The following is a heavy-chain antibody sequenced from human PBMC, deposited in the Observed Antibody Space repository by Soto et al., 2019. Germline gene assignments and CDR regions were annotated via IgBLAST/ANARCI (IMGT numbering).Heavy chain of an antibody. D-gene: IGHD2-15*01. J-gene: IGHJ6*02. CDR1: GFTFSSYS. CDR3: ARDQNGISYYYYYGMDV. CDR2: ISSSSSYI. Sequence: RLSCAASGFTFSSYSMNWVRQAPGKGLEWVSSISSSSSYIYYADSVKGRFTISRDNAKNSLYLQMNSLRAEDTAVYYCARDQNGISYYYYYGMDVWGQGTTVTVSS. V-gene: IGHV3-21*01.